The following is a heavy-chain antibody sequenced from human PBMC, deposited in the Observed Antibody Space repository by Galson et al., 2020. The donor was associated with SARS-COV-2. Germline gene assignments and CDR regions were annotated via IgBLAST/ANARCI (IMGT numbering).Heavy chain of an antibody. CDR1: GFSLSTSGVG. J-gene: IGHJ5*02. V-gene: IGHV2-5*02. CDR2: IYWDDDK. Sequence: KMSGPTLVKPTQTLTLTCTFSGFSLSTSGVGVGWIRQPPGKALEWLALIYWDDDKRYSPSLKSRLTITKDTSKNQVVLTMTNMDPVDTATYYCAHRRVDYSYGYSWFDPWGQGTLVTVSS. CDR3: AHRRVDYSYGYSWFDP. D-gene: IGHD5-18*01.